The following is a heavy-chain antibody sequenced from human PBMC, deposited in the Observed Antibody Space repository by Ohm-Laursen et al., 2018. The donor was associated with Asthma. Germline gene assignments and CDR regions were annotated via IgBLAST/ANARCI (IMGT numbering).Heavy chain of an antibody. CDR3: VRDVVDRFDF. CDR2: IYIRNT. J-gene: IGHJ4*02. CDR1: GYSLSSNA. D-gene: IGHD2-21*01. Sequence: GSSVKVSCKTSGYSLSSNAISWVRQAPGQRPEWMGWIYIRNTNYAPKFRDRITLSTDTSTNTAYMDLRSLRSDDTAVYYCVRDVVDRFDFWGQGSLVIVSS. V-gene: IGHV1-18*04.